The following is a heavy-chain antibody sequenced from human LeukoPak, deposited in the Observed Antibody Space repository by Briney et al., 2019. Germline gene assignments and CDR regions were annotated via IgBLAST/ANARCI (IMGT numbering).Heavy chain of an antibody. Sequence: GASVTVSCKASGYTFTSYGISWVRQAPGQGLEWMGWISAYNGNTNYAQKLQGRVTMTTDTSTSTAYMELRSLRSDDTAVYYCARGMSSTSFMVWFDPWGQGTLVTVSS. CDR1: GYTFTSYG. CDR3: ARGMSSTSFMVWFDP. V-gene: IGHV1-18*01. D-gene: IGHD2-2*01. CDR2: ISAYNGNT. J-gene: IGHJ5*02.